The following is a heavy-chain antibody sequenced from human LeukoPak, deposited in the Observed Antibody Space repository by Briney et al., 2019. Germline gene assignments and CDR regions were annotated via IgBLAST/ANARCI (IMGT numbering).Heavy chain of an antibody. CDR2: ISSSSSYI. CDR1: GFTFSSFS. CDR3: ARMGGSYRDY. V-gene: IGHV3-21*01. J-gene: IGHJ4*02. D-gene: IGHD1-26*01. Sequence: GGSLRLSCAASGFTFSSFSMTWVRQAPGKGLEWVSSISSSSSYIYYADSVKGRFTISRDNAKNSLYLQMNSLRAEDTAVYYCARMGGSYRDYWGQGTLVTVSS.